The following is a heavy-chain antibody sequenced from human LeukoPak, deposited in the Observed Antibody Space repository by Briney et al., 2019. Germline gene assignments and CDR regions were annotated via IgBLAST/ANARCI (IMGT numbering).Heavy chain of an antibody. CDR2: ISGSGGST. J-gene: IGHJ3*02. CDR3: AKDDLRSTFFSDAFDI. Sequence: GGSLRLSCAASGFTFSSYAMSWVRQAPGKGLEWVSAISGSGGSTYYADSVKGRFTISRDNSKNTLYLQMNSLRAEDTAVYYCAKDDLRSTFFSDAFDIWGQGTMVTVSS. CDR1: GFTFSSYA. V-gene: IGHV3-23*01. D-gene: IGHD2/OR15-2a*01.